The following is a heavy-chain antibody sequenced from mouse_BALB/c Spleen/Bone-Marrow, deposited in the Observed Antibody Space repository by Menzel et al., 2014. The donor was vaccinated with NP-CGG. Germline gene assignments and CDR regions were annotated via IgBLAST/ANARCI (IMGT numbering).Heavy chain of an antibody. CDR1: EFTFSSYG. J-gene: IGHJ4*01. CDR3: ARRGNWDGRAAMDY. Sequence: EVNLVESGGDLVKPGGSLKLSCAASEFTFSSYGMSWVRQTPDKRLEWVATINSGGVNTYYIDSVKGRFTISRDNAKNTLYLQMSSLKSEDTAMYHCARRGNWDGRAAMDYWGQGTSVTVSS. V-gene: IGHV5-6*02. D-gene: IGHD4-1*01. CDR2: INSGGVNT.